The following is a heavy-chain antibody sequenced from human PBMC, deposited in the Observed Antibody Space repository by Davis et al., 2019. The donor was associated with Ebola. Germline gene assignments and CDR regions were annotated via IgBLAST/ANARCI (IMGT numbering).Heavy chain of an antibody. D-gene: IGHD1-26*01. V-gene: IGHV1-3*01. J-gene: IGHJ5*02. CDR2: INAGNGNT. CDR3: ARGSGSYLGWFDP. Sequence: AASVKVSCKTSGYTLTSYAMHWVRQAPGQRLEWMGWINAGNGNTKYSQKFQGRVTITRDTSASTAYMDLSSLRSEDTAVYYCARGSGSYLGWFDPWGQGTLVTVSS. CDR1: GYTLTSYA.